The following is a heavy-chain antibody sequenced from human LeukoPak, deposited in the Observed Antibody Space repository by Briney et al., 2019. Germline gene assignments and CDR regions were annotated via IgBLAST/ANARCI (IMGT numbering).Heavy chain of an antibody. CDR3: ARGAAGSNELVPVHPYNWFDP. CDR2: ISAYNGNT. V-gene: IGHV1-18*01. D-gene: IGHD6-6*01. CDR1: GYTFTSYG. Sequence: ASVKVFCKASGYTFTSYGISWVRQAPGQGLEWMGWISAYNGNTNYAQKLQGRVTMTTDTSTSTAYMELRSLRSDDTAVYYCARGAAGSNELVPVHPYNWFDPWGQGTLVTVSS. J-gene: IGHJ5*02.